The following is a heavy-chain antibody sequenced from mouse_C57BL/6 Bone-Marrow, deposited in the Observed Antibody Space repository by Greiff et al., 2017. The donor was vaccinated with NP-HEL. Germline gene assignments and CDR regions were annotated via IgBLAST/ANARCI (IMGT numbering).Heavy chain of an antibody. CDR3: ASRIYYDYDFDY. CDR2: INPSTGGN. V-gene: IGHV1-43*01. J-gene: IGHJ2*01. Sequence: EVQLQESGPELVKPGASVKISCKASGYSFTGYYMHWVKQSSEKSLEWIGEINPSTGGNSYNQKFKGKATLTVDKSSSTAYMQLKSLTSEDSAVYYCASRIYYDYDFDYWGQGTTLTVSS. CDR1: GYSFTGYY. D-gene: IGHD2-4*01.